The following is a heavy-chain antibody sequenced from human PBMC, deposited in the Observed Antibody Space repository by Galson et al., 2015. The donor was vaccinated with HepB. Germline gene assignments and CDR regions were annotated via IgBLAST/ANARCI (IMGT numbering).Heavy chain of an antibody. D-gene: IGHD4-17*01. CDR1: GGSVSSGSYY. CDR2: IYYSGST. CDR3: ARLTTVTTGGRYYYGMDV. Sequence: ETLSLTCTVSGGSVSSGSYYWSWIRQPPGKGLEWIGYIYYSGSTNYNPSLKSRVTISVDTSKNQFSLKLSSVTAADTAVYYCARLTTVTTGGRYYYGMDVCGHGTTVTVSS. V-gene: IGHV4-61*01. J-gene: IGHJ6*02.